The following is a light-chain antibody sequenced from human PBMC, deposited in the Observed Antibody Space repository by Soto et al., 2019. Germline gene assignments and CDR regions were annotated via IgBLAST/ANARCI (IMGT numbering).Light chain of an antibody. Sequence: QSVLTQPASVSGSPGQSITISCTGTSSDVGDYNHVSWYQRHPDKAPKVIIYDVSNRPSGVSDRFSGSKSGNTASLTISGLQAEDEADYYSSSYTSSSTLYVVFGGGTKLTVL. CDR1: SSDVGDYNH. V-gene: IGLV2-14*03. CDR2: DVS. J-gene: IGLJ2*01. CDR3: SSYTSSSTLYVV.